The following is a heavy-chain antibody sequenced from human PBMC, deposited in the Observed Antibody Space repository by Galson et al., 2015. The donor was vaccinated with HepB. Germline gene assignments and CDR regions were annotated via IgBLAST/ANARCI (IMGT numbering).Heavy chain of an antibody. CDR2: IRSDTDGAST. J-gene: IGHJ5*02. D-gene: IGHD6-13*01. V-gene: IGHV3-15*01. CDR1: GLTFTNAG. CDR3: TASTGHSSKWLIDA. Sequence: SLRLSCAVSGLTFTNAGMGWVRRAPGKGLEWVGRIRSDTDGASTDYGAPVKGRFTISRDDSKSTLYLQMNSLKSDDTAIYYCTASTGHSSKWLIDAWGQGTLVTVSS.